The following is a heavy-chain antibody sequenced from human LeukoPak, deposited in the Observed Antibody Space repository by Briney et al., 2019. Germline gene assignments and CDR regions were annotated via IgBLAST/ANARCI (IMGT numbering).Heavy chain of an antibody. CDR1: GFTFSSYG. D-gene: IGHD3-22*01. J-gene: IGHJ4*02. CDR3: AKVQYYYDSSGYCPTDY. CDR2: IRYDGSNK. Sequence: GGSLRLSCAASGFTFSSYGMHWVRQAPGKGLDWVAFIRYDGSNKYYADSVKGRFTISRDNSKNTLYLQMNSLRAEDTAVYYCAKVQYYYDSSGYCPTDYWGQGTLVTVSS. V-gene: IGHV3-30*02.